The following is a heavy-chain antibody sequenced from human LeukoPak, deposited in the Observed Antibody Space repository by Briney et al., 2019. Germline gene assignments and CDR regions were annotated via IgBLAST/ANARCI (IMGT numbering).Heavy chain of an antibody. CDR3: AKDGGLWVSAHWGDS. Sequence: GGSLRLSCAASGFTFSSYTMSWVRQAPGKGLEWVSTITTSDGNTYYADSVKGRFTVSRDNSKNTLFLQMNSLRAEDTAVYYCAKDGGLWVSAHWGDSWGRGTLVTVFS. CDR1: GFTFSSYT. CDR2: ITTSDGNT. V-gene: IGHV3-23*01. J-gene: IGHJ4*02. D-gene: IGHD7-27*01.